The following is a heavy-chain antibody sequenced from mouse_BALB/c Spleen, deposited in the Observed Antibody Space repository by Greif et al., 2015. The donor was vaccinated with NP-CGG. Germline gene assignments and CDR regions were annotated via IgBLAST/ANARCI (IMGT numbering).Heavy chain of an antibody. CDR1: GFSLTSYG. D-gene: IGHD2-1*01. J-gene: IGHJ2*01. Sequence: VQLQESGPGLVQPSQSLSITCTVSGFSLTSYGVHWVRQSPGKGLEWLGVIWSGGSTDYNAAFISRLSISKDNSKSXVFFKMSSLQANDTAIYYCASPGAYGNYVGYWGQGTTLTVSS. CDR3: ASPGAYGNYVGY. CDR2: IWSGGST. V-gene: IGHV2-2*02.